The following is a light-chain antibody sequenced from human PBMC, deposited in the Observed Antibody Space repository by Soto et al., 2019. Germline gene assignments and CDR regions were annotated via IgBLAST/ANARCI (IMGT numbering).Light chain of an antibody. Sequence: SSELTQPPSVSVAPEKTARLTCGGDNIGRKRVHWYRQKPGQAPVLVIYYDSDRPSGIPERFSGSNSGNTATLTINRVEAGDEADYYCQVWDITTDHYVFGTGTKVTVL. CDR3: QVWDITTDHYV. CDR1: NIGRKR. J-gene: IGLJ1*01. V-gene: IGLV3-21*04. CDR2: YDS.